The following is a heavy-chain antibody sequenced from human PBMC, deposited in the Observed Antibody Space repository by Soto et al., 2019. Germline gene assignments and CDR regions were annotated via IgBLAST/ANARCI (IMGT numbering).Heavy chain of an antibody. D-gene: IGHD5-12*01. CDR2: ISGSGGST. CDR1: GFTFSSYA. Sequence: QLGGPLRLSCAASGFTFSSYAMSWVRQAPGKGLEWVSAISGSGGSTYYADSVKGRFTISRDNSKNTLYLQMNSLRAEDTAVYYCARDSDGYNLIDYWGQGTLVTVSS. CDR3: ARDSDGYNLIDY. J-gene: IGHJ4*02. V-gene: IGHV3-23*01.